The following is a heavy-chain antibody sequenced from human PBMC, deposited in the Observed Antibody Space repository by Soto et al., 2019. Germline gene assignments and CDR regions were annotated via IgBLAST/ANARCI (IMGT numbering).Heavy chain of an antibody. CDR3: VSYDRQSGRYALDY. CDR1: GGSISSSSYY. V-gene: IGHV4-39*07. CDR2: IYYSGST. Sequence: SETLSLTCTVSGGSISSSSYYWGWIRQPPGKGLEWIGSIYYSGSTYYNPSLKSRVTISIDTSKNQFSLKLSSVIAADTAVYYCVSYDRQSGRYALDYWGQGTLVTVSS. J-gene: IGHJ4*02. D-gene: IGHD3-10*01.